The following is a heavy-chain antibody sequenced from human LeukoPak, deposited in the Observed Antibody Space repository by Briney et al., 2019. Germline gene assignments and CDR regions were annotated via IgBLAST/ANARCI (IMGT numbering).Heavy chain of an antibody. J-gene: IGHJ4*02. D-gene: IGHD6-19*01. CDR3: ATNLITVAGELDY. V-gene: IGHV3-48*02. CDR1: GFTFSSYS. Sequence: GGSLRLSCAASGFTFSSYSMNWVRQAPGKGLEWVSYISSSSSTIYYADSVRGRFTLSRDNAKNSLYLQMSSLRDEDTAVYCCATNLITVAGELDYWGQGTLVTVSS. CDR2: ISSSSSTI.